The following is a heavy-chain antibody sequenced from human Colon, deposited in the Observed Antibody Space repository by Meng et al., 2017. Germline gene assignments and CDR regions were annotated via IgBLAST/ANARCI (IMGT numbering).Heavy chain of an antibody. CDR3: AVSYGSGSPGDAFDI. D-gene: IGHD3-10*01. CDR1: GGSISSYY. J-gene: IGHJ3*02. V-gene: IGHV4-59*01. CDR2: IYYSGST. Sequence: GSLRLSCTVSGGSISSYYGSWIRQPPGKGLEWIGYIYYSGSTNYNPSLKSRVTISVDTSKNQFSLKLSSVTAADTAVYYCAVSYGSGSPGDAFDIWGQGTMVTVSS.